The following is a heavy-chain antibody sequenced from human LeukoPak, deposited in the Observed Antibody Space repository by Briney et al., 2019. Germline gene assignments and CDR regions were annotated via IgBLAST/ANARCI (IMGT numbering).Heavy chain of an antibody. CDR2: IKEDGSEK. J-gene: IGHJ4*02. Sequence: PGGSLRLSCAASGFTFSSYWMSWVRQAPGKGLEWVANIKEDGSEKYYVDSVKGRFTISRDNAKNSLYLQMNSLRAEETAVYYCARDRWGYSYGGDWGQGTLVTVSS. V-gene: IGHV3-7*01. CDR1: GFTFSSYW. D-gene: IGHD5-18*01. CDR3: ARDRWGYSYGGD.